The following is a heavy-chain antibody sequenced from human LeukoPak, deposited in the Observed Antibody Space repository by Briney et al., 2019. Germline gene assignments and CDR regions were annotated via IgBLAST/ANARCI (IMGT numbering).Heavy chain of an antibody. V-gene: IGHV3-30*03. CDR3: ARGRFSYDSSGYSSFYY. J-gene: IGHJ4*02. D-gene: IGHD3-22*01. Sequence: GRSLRLSCAASGFTFSSYGMHWVRQAPGKGLEWVAVISYDGSNKYYADSVKGRSTISRDNAKNSLYLQMNSLRAEDTAVYYCARGRFSYDSSGYSSFYYWGQGTLVTVSS. CDR2: ISYDGSNK. CDR1: GFTFSSYG.